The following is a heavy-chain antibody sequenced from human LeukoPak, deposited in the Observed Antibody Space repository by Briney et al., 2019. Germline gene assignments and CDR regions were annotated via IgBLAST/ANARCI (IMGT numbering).Heavy chain of an antibody. CDR1: GGSISSYY. V-gene: IGHV4-59*08. CDR3: VKYSVTLGAFDI. D-gene: IGHD4-17*01. CDR2: IYYSGST. J-gene: IGHJ3*02. Sequence: SETLSLTCTVSGGSISSYYWSWIRQPPGKGLEWIGYIYYSGSTNYNPSLKSRVTISVDTSKNQFSLKLSSVTAADTAVYYCVKYSVTLGAFDIWGQGTMVTVSS.